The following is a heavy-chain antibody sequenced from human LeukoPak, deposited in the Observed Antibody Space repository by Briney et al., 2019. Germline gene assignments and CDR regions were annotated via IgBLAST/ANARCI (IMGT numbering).Heavy chain of an antibody. Sequence: PGGSLRLSWVASEFTFRSYALHWVRQAPGKGLEWVATISYDGSNEYYADSVKGRFTISRDNSKNTLYLQMNTLRPEDTAVYYCASPARRITIFGVPFDYWGQGTLVTVSS. CDR2: ISYDGSNE. D-gene: IGHD3-3*01. CDR3: ASPARRITIFGVPFDY. CDR1: EFTFRSYA. V-gene: IGHV3-30-3*01. J-gene: IGHJ4*02.